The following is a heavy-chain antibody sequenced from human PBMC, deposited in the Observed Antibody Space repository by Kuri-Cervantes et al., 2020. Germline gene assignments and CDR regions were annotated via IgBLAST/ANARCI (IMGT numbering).Heavy chain of an antibody. CDR1: GFTFSSYW. CDR2: IKQDGSEK. V-gene: IGHV3-7*01. D-gene: IGHD3-10*01. Sequence: GESLKISCAASGFTFSSYWMSWVRQAPGKGLEWVANIKQDGSEKYYVDSVKGRFTISRDNAKNSLYLQMNSLRAEDTAVYYSACPAYGSWPVWGQGTTVTVSS. J-gene: IGHJ6*02. CDR3: ACPAYGSWPV.